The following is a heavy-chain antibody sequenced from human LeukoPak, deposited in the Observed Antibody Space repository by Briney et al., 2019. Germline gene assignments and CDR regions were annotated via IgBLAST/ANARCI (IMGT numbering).Heavy chain of an antibody. CDR1: GHSFTNYW. CDR3: ASPHSSGWYGGAFDI. CDR2: IYPADSDT. V-gene: IGHV5-51*01. J-gene: IGHJ3*02. Sequence: AESLKISCKGSGHSFTNYWIGWVRQMPRKGLEWMGIIYPADSDTRYSPSFQGQVTISADKSTSTAYLQWSSLKASDTAMYYCASPHSSGWYGGAFDIWGQGTMVTVSS. D-gene: IGHD6-19*01.